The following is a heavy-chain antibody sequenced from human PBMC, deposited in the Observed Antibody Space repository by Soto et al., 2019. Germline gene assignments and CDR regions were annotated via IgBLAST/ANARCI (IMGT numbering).Heavy chain of an antibody. CDR1: GGSFSGYY. CDR2: INHSGST. Sequence: PSETLSLTCAVYGGSFSGYYWSWIRQPPGKGLEWIGEINHSGSTNYNPSLKSRVTISVDTSKNQFSLKLSSVTAADTAVYYCARGGRDYVWGSYRYTVGWFDPWGQGTLVT. CDR3: ARGGRDYVWGSYRYTVGWFDP. V-gene: IGHV4-34*01. J-gene: IGHJ5*02. D-gene: IGHD3-16*02.